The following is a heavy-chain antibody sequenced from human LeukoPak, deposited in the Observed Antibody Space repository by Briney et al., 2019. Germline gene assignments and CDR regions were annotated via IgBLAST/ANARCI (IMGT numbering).Heavy chain of an antibody. Sequence: SETLSLTCAVSGGSISSGDYYWSWIRQHPGKGLEWIGYIYYSGSTYYNPSLKSRVTISVDTSKNQFSLKLSSVTAADTAVCYCAREYSSSSSYFDYWGQGTLVTVSS. V-gene: IGHV4-31*11. D-gene: IGHD6-6*01. CDR3: AREYSSSSSYFDY. CDR1: GGSISSGDYY. J-gene: IGHJ4*02. CDR2: IYYSGST.